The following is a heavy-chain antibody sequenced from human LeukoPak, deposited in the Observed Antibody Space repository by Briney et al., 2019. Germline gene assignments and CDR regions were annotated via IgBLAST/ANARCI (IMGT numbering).Heavy chain of an antibody. CDR2: ISGYNGNT. J-gene: IGHJ4*02. V-gene: IGHV1-18*01. Sequence: GASVKVSCKASDYTFTNYGISWVRQAPGQGLEWMGWISGYNGNTHYAQKLQGRVTVTTDTSTSTAYMELRSLRSDDTAVYYCARTNLDCTNGVCYDYWGQGTLVTVSS. CDR1: DYTFTNYG. CDR3: ARTNLDCTNGVCYDY. D-gene: IGHD2-8*01.